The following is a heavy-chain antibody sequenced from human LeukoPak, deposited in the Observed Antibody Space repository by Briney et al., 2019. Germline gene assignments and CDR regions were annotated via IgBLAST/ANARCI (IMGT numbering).Heavy chain of an antibody. CDR1: GYSISSGYY. CDR2: IYHSGST. J-gene: IGHJ5*02. V-gene: IGHV4-38-2*01. CDR3: ARPNYDFWSGYWFDP. D-gene: IGHD3-3*01. Sequence: SETLSLTCAVSGYSISSGYYWGWIRQPPGKGLEWIGSIYHSGSTYYNPSLKSRVTITVDTSKNQFSLKLSSVTAADTAVYYCARPNYDFWSGYWFDPWGQGTLVTVSS.